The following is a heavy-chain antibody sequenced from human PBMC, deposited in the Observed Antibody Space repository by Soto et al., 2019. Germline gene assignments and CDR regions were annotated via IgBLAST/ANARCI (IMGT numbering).Heavy chain of an antibody. D-gene: IGHD2-21*02. CDR1: GFTFSSYA. CDR2: ISGSGGST. CDR3: AKQSGLLDYFDD. J-gene: IGHJ4*02. Sequence: GSLRLSCAASGFTFSSYAISWVRQAPGKGLEWVSAISGSGGSTYYADSVKGRFTISRDNSKNTLYLQMNSLRAEDTAVYYCAKQSGLLDYFDDWGQGTLVTVPS. V-gene: IGHV3-23*01.